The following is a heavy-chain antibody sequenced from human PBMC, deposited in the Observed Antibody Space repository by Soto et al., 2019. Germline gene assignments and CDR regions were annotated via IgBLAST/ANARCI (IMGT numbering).Heavy chain of an antibody. Sequence: XETLSLPCAVSGASISTNHWWSWVRQPPGKGLEWIVEVYHSGSTNCNPSLKSRVTISIDKSKNQFSLRLTSMTAADTAVYYCAVPGAGDFDYWSQGTLVTVSS. D-gene: IGHD6-13*01. V-gene: IGHV4-4*02. J-gene: IGHJ4*02. CDR3: AVPGAGDFDY. CDR1: GASISTNHW. CDR2: VYHSGST.